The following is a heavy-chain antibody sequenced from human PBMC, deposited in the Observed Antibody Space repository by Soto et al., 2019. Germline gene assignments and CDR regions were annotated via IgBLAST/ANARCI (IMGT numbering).Heavy chain of an antibody. Sequence: QVQLVQSGAEVRKPGASVRLSCKASGYTLTRFYLHWVRQAPGQGLEWMGIINTRGGTTAYAQKFRGRLTGTRDTATSTVYMELSNLRSEDTAIYDSARGPDDSDVPRWDYWGQGTRVTVSS. V-gene: IGHV1-46*01. D-gene: IGHD4-17*01. J-gene: IGHJ4*02. CDR2: INTRGGTT. CDR3: ARGPDDSDVPRWDY. CDR1: GYTLTRFY.